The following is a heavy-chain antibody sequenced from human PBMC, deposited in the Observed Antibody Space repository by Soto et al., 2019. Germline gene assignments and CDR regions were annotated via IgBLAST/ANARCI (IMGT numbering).Heavy chain of an antibody. CDR1: GGSIRGYY. J-gene: IGHJ4*02. V-gene: IGHV4-4*07. CDR3: VRASMPKAHFDD. CDR2: MHTSGST. Sequence: SETLSLTCTVSGGSIRGYYWSWIRQPAGRGLEWIGRMHTSGSTNYNTSLKSRVTISVDMSKKQISLKLTSVTAADTALYYCVRASMPKAHFDDWGQGTLVTVSS. D-gene: IGHD2-2*01.